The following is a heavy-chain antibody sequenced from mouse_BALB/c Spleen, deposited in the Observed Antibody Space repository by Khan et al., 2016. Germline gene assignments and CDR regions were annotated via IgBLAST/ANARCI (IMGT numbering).Heavy chain of an antibody. D-gene: IGHD1-1*01. CDR1: GYTFTDYW. J-gene: IGHJ3*01. CDR3: ARWSYYYGSSYGWFAY. V-gene: IGHV1-7*01. Sequence: QVQLQQSGAELAKPGASVKMSCKASGYTFTDYWMHWVKQRPGQGLEWIGYINPNTGYTEYNQKFKDKATLTADKSSSTAYMQLSSLTSEDSAVYYDARWSYYYGSSYGWFAYGGQGTLVTVSA. CDR2: INPNTGYT.